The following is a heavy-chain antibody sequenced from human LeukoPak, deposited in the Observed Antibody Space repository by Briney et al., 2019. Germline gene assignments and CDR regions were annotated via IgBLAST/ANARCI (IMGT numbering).Heavy chain of an antibody. Sequence: GGSLRLSCAASGFIFSSFGMHWVRQAPGKGLEWVAVIWHDGSYKYYLDSVKGRFTISRDNAKNTLYLQMNSLRAEDTAVYYCAKDLFSLQFLEWPPQVFDYWGQGTLVTVSS. CDR3: AKDLFSLQFLEWPPQVFDY. CDR2: IWHDGSYK. J-gene: IGHJ4*02. D-gene: IGHD3-3*01. CDR1: GFIFSSFG. V-gene: IGHV3-33*06.